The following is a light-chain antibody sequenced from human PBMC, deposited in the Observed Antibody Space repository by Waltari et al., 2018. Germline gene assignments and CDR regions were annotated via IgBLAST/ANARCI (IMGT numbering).Light chain of an antibody. CDR3: SSYSTSLTPYV. J-gene: IGLJ1*01. V-gene: IGLV2-14*03. Sequence: QSALTQPASVSGSPGQSITISSTGTSSDVGGYNHVSWYQQHPAKAPKLMIYDVSSRPSGVSNRFFGSKSGNTASLTISGLQAEDEAVYFCSSYSTSLTPYVFGPGTKVTVL. CDR1: SSDVGGYNH. CDR2: DVS.